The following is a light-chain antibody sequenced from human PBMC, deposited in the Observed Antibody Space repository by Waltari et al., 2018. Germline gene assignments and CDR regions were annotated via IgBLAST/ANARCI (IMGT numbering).Light chain of an antibody. CDR3: QQSYSTVWT. Sequence: DIQMTQSPSSLSAYVGDRVTITCRASKSIGTSLNWYLQKPVRAPNLLIFASSNFKSGVPSRFSCTGSWTDFPLTIICLQPDNFSIYYCQQSYSTVWTFGQGTTVEI. CDR1: KSIGTS. J-gene: IGKJ1*01. CDR2: ASS. V-gene: IGKV1-39*01.